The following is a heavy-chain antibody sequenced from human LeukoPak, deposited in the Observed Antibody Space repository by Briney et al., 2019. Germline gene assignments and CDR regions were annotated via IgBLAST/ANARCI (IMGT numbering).Heavy chain of an antibody. D-gene: IGHD2-2*02. Sequence: AASLRLSCAASGFTFSSSAMNWVRQAQGGGLEWVSVICGSEDTTNYADSVKGRFTISRDNTKNTLYLQMNSLRAEDTALYYCAKGRRDSCYTDNDYWGQGTLVTVSS. CDR1: GFTFSSSA. J-gene: IGHJ4*02. CDR3: AKGRRDSCYTDNDY. V-gene: IGHV3-23*01. CDR2: ICGSEDTT.